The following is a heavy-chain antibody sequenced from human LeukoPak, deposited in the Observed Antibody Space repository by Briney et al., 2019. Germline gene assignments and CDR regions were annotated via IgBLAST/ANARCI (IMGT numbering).Heavy chain of an antibody. CDR3: ARDLGSSSSHY. CDR1: GFNFRAYW. Sequence: GGSLRLSCTTSGFNFRAYWMGWVRQAPGKGLEWVAVISYDGSNKYYADSVKGRFTISRDNSKNTLYLQMNSLRAEDTAVYYCARDLGSSSSHYWGQGTLVTVSS. CDR2: ISYDGSNK. D-gene: IGHD6-6*01. V-gene: IGHV3-30*19. J-gene: IGHJ4*02.